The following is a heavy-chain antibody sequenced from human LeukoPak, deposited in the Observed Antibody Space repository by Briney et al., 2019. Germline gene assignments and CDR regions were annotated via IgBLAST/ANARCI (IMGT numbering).Heavy chain of an antibody. CDR2: ISNDGGST. V-gene: IGHV3-64*01. J-gene: IGHJ3*02. CDR1: GFTFSSYA. CDR3: ARVGVTTVIHDAFDI. D-gene: IGHD4-17*01. Sequence: GGSLRLSCAASGFTFSSYAMYWVRQAPGKGLEYVSAISNDGGSTYYANSVKGRFTVSRDNSKSTLYLQMGSLRAEDTAVYYCARVGVTTVIHDAFDIWGQGTMVTVSS.